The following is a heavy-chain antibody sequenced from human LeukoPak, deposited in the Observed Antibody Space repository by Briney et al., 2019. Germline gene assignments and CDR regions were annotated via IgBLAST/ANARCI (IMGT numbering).Heavy chain of an antibody. V-gene: IGHV1-69*05. CDR2: IIPIFGTA. J-gene: IGHJ4*02. Sequence: GASVKVSCKASGGTFSSYAISWVRQAPGQGLEWMGGIIPIFGTANYAQKFQGRVTITTDESTSTAYMELSSLRSEDTAVYYCARVDILTGYHLAPSDYWGQGTLVTVSS. CDR1: GGTFSSYA. CDR3: ARVDILTGYHLAPSDY. D-gene: IGHD3-9*01.